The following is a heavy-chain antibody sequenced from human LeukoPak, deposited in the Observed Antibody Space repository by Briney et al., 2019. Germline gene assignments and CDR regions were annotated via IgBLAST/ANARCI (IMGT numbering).Heavy chain of an antibody. V-gene: IGHV1-2*02. D-gene: IGHD3-22*01. J-gene: IGHJ5*02. CDR3: ARDSSRSHYYDSSGYYFNNWFDP. Sequence: ASVTVSCKASGYTFTGYYMHWVRQAPGQGLERMGWINPNSGGTNYAQRFQGRVTMTRDTSISTAYMELSRLRSDDTAVYYCARDSSRSHYYDSSGYYFNNWFDPWGQGTLVTVSS. CDR2: INPNSGGT. CDR1: GYTFTGYY.